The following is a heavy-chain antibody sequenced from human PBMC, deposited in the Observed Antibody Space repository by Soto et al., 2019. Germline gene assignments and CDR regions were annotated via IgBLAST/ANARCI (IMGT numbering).Heavy chain of an antibody. J-gene: IGHJ4*02. CDR2: LSKDGKNT. CDR1: GFLINNFA. CDR3: TKDPSTGYADS. Sequence: GGSLRLSCVSSGFLINNFALNWVRQAPGKGLEWISTLSKDGKNTHYSDSVRGRFTISRDDSKNTLFLQMNRLSPEDAAVYYCTKDPSTGYADSWGQGTLVTVSS. D-gene: IGHD3-9*01. V-gene: IGHV3-23*01.